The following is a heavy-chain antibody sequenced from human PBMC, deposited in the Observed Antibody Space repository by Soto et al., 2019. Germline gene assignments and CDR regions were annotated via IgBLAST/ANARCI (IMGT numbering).Heavy chain of an antibody. Sequence: QVQLVQSGAEVKKPGSSVKVSGKASGGTFSSYAISWGRQAPGQGLEWMGGIIPIFGTANYAQKFQGRVTITADEATSTAYMELSSLRSEDTAVYYCARDKRTGYDFWSGYYVSSAFDIWGQGTMVTVSS. V-gene: IGHV1-69*12. CDR1: GGTFSSYA. D-gene: IGHD3-3*01. CDR3: ARDKRTGYDFWSGYYVSSAFDI. J-gene: IGHJ3*02. CDR2: IIPIFGTA.